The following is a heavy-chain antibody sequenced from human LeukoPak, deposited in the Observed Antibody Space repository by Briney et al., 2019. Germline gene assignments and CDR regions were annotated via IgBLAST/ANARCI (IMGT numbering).Heavy chain of an antibody. V-gene: IGHV3-23*01. CDR2: ISGSGGST. CDR3: ARASSPSVLPH. CDR1: GFTFSSYA. J-gene: IGHJ4*02. D-gene: IGHD2/OR15-2a*01. Sequence: GGSLRLSCAASGFTFSSYAMSWVRQAPGKGLEWVSAISGSGGSTYYADSVKGRFTISRDNSKNTLYLQMNSLRAEDTAVYYCARASSPSVLPHWGQGTLVTVSS.